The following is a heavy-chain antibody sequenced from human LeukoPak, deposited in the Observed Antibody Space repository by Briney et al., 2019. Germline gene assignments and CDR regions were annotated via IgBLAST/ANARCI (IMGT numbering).Heavy chain of an antibody. V-gene: IGHV3-53*01. CDR2: IYSGGST. J-gene: IGHJ4*02. CDR1: GSTVSSNY. Sequence: GGSLRLSCAASGSTVSSNYMSWVRQAPGKGLEWVSVIYSGGSTYYADSVKGRFTISRDNSKNTLYLQMNSLRAEDTAVYYCARTGGSSEYYFDYWGQGTLVTVSS. CDR3: ARTGGSSEYYFDY. D-gene: IGHD2-15*01.